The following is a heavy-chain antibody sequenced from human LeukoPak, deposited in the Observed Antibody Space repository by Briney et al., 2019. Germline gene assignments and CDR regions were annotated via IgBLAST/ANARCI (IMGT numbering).Heavy chain of an antibody. CDR3: ARKAGIVGATGDY. CDR1: GFTFSSYS. CDR2: ISSSSSYI. J-gene: IGHJ4*02. Sequence: GGSLRLSCAASGFTFSSYSMNWVRQAPGKGLEWVSSISSSSSYIYYADSVKGRFTISRDNAKNSLYLQMNSLRAEDTAVYYCARKAGIVGATGDYWGQGTLVTVSS. D-gene: IGHD1-26*01. V-gene: IGHV3-21*01.